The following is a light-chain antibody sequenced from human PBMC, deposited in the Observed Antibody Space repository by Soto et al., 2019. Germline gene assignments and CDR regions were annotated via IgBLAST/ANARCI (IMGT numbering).Light chain of an antibody. CDR2: LGS. V-gene: IGKV2-28*01. CDR1: QNLLQSNGYNH. CDR3: MQCLHTPRT. J-gene: IGKJ1*01. Sequence: DIVMTQSPLSLSVTPGEPASISCRSSQNLLQSNGYNHVDWYLQKPGQSPQVVIFLGSNRASGVPDRFSGSGSGTDFTLNISRVEAEDVGVYYCMQCLHTPRTFGQGTKVEI.